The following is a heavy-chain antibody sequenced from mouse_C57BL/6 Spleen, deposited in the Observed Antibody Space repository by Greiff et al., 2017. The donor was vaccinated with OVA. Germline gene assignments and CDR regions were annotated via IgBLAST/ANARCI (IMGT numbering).Heavy chain of an antibody. Sequence: QVQLQQSGPELVKPGASVKISCKASGYAFSSSWMNWVKQRPGKGLEWIGRIYPGDGDTNYNGKFKGKATLTADKSSSTAYMQLSSLTSEDSAVDFCAVYSSGYIYYAMDYWGQGTSVTVSS. CDR2: IYPGDGDT. J-gene: IGHJ4*01. CDR1: GYAFSSSW. CDR3: AVYSSGYIYYAMDY. D-gene: IGHD3-2*02. V-gene: IGHV1-82*01.